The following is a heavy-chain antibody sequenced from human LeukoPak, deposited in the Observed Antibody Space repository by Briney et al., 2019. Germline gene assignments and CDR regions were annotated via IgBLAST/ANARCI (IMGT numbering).Heavy chain of an antibody. CDR1: GFIFSNYA. CDR2: INNSGDRR. Sequence: GGSLRLSCAASGFIFSNYAMSWVRQAPGKGLEWVSEINNSGDRRFYADSVKGRFTTSRDNSKNTLYLQMNSLRAEDTAVYYCARGWYNFDYWGQGTRVTVSS. D-gene: IGHD6-19*01. J-gene: IGHJ4*02. CDR3: ARGWYNFDY. V-gene: IGHV3-23*01.